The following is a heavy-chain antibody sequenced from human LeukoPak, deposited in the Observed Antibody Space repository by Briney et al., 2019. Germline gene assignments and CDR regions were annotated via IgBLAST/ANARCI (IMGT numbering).Heavy chain of an antibody. CDR1: GFTVSSNY. CDR3: ARDQWGIAVAGIDRTGDAFDI. CDR2: IYSGGST. V-gene: IGHV3-66*01. J-gene: IGHJ3*02. Sequence: GGSLRLSCAASGFTVSSNYMSWVRQAPGKGLEWVSVIYSGGSTYYADSVKGRSTISRDNSKNTLYLQMNSLRAEDTAVYYCARDQWGIAVAGIDRTGDAFDIWGQGTMVTVSS. D-gene: IGHD6-19*01.